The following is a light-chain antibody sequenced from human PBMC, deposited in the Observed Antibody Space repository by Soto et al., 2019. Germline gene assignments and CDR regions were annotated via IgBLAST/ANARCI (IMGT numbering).Light chain of an antibody. CDR2: GAS. V-gene: IGKV3-20*01. Sequence: PGERATLSFRASQSVSSNYLAWYQQKPGQAPRLLIYGASSRATGIPDRFSGSGSGTDFTLTISRLEPEDFAVYYCQQYGSSPMTFGQGTRLEIK. CDR1: QSVSSNY. J-gene: IGKJ5*01. CDR3: QQYGSSPMT.